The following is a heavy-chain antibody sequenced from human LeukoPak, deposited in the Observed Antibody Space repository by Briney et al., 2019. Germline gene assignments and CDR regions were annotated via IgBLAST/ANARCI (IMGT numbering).Heavy chain of an antibody. V-gene: IGHV5-51*01. D-gene: IGHD2-15*01. J-gene: IGHJ5*02. Sequence: GESLKISCKGSGYSFTSYWIGWVRQKPGKDLEWMGVIYPGDSDTRYSPSFQGQVTISADKSISTAYLQWSSLKASDTAMYYCARQRGYCSGGSCYNWFDPWGQGTLVTVSS. CDR2: IYPGDSDT. CDR3: ARQRGYCSGGSCYNWFDP. CDR1: GYSFTSYW.